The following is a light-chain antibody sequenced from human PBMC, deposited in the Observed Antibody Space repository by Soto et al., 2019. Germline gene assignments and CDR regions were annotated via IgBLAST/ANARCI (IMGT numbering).Light chain of an antibody. CDR1: QNVKSR. V-gene: IGKV3-15*01. Sequence: EKVMTQSPATLSVSPGERATLSCRASQNVKSRLAWYQQKPGQAPRLLIYDAFTRATGIPARFSGSASGTEFTLTLSSLQSEDSAVYYCQQYDDWPLTFGGGTKVEIK. CDR3: QQYDDWPLT. CDR2: DAF. J-gene: IGKJ4*01.